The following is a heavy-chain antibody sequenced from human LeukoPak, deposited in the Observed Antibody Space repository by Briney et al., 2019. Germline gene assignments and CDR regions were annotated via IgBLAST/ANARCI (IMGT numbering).Heavy chain of an antibody. V-gene: IGHV1-46*03. CDR2: INPSDGGT. CDR1: GYTFTSYH. J-gene: IGHJ6*02. Sequence: ASVKVSCKASGYTFTSYHIHWVRQAPGQGLDWMGIINPSDGGTGYAQKFQGRVTLTRDTSTSTVYMEMSSLKTEDTAVYYCTRGLVGGTPPYYFYGMDVWGQGTTVTVSS. D-gene: IGHD1-26*01. CDR3: TRGLVGGTPPYYFYGMDV.